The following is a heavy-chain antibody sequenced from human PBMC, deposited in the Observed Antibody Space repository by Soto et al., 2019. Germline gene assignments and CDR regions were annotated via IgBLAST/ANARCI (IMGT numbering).Heavy chain of an antibody. Sequence: QVQLVESGGGLVQPGGSLRLSCAASGFTFSDYYMTWIRPAPGKGLEGVSLISSSGRTIYYADSVKGRFTISRDNAKNSLYLQMNSLRAEDTAVYYCARCYDYVWGTYRYTPDYWGQGTLVTVSS. D-gene: IGHD3-16*02. CDR3: ARCYDYVWGTYRYTPDY. V-gene: IGHV3-11*01. CDR1: GFTFSDYY. J-gene: IGHJ4*02. CDR2: ISSSGRTI.